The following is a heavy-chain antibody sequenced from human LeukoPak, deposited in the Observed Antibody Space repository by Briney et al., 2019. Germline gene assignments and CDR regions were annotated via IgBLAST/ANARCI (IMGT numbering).Heavy chain of an antibody. Sequence: GSGPTLVRPTQTLTLTCSFSGFSLGTSGEGVGWIRQPPGKALEWLALIYWDDDKRYSPSLNSRIAVTKDTSKNQVVLTMTDMDPVDTATYFCAHMRYDNNGRDWRSFDNWGQGAQVTVSS. CDR2: IYWDDDK. CDR3: AHMRYDNNGRDWRSFDN. CDR1: GFSLGTSGEG. V-gene: IGHV2-5*02. J-gene: IGHJ4*02. D-gene: IGHD3-22*01.